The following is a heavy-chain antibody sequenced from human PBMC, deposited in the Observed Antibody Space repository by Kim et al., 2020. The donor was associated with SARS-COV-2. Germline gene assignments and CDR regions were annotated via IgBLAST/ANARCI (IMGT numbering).Heavy chain of an antibody. CDR1: GVSISGYD. CDR3: AAGVPTTGYGM. Sequence: SETLSLTCAASGVSISGYDWNWIRQPPGKGLEWIGDIYYSGGTNDNPSSMRRGAILADTTEKQSSLRQITGPAAETTALYYAAGVPTTGYGM. D-gene: IGHD2-15*01. V-gene: IGHV4-59*01. J-gene: IGHJ6*01. CDR2: IYYSGGT.